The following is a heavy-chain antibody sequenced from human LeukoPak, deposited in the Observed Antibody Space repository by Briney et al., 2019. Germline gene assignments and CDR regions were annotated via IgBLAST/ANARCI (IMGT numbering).Heavy chain of an antibody. Sequence: GGSLRLSCAASGFTFSSYSMNWVRQAPGKGLEWVSSISSSSSYIYYADSVKGRFTISRDNAKNSLYLQMNSLRAEDTAEYYCARDVDNWNYVGSCDYWGQGTLVTVSS. J-gene: IGHJ4*02. V-gene: IGHV3-21*01. CDR2: ISSSSSYI. CDR1: GFTFSSYS. CDR3: ARDVDNWNYVGSCDY. D-gene: IGHD1-7*01.